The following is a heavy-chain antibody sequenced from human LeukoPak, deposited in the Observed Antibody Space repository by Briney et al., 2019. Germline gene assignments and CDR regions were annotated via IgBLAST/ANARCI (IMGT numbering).Heavy chain of an antibody. CDR1: GGSFSGYY. CDR2: INHSGST. J-gene: IGHJ6*03. D-gene: IGHD1-26*01. Sequence: SETLSLTCAVHGGSFSGYYWSWIRQSPGKGLEWIGEINHSGSTNYNPSLKSRVTISVDTSKNQFSLKVKSVTAADAAVYYCARVVGHYYYMDVWAKGTTVTVFS. CDR3: ARVVGHYYYMDV. V-gene: IGHV4-34*01.